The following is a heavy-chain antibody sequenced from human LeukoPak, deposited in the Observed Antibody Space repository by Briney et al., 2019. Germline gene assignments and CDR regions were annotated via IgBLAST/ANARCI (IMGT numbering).Heavy chain of an antibody. J-gene: IGHJ4*02. CDR3: ARAQGGVIPFDY. CDR2: IYYSGST. D-gene: IGHD3-16*02. Sequence: SETLSLTCTVSGGSISSGGYYWSWIRQHPGKGLEWIGYIYYSGSTYYNPSLKSRVTISVDTSKNQFSLKLSSVTAADTAVYYCARAQGGVIPFDYWGQGTLVTVSS. CDR1: GGSISSGGYY. V-gene: IGHV4-30-4*08.